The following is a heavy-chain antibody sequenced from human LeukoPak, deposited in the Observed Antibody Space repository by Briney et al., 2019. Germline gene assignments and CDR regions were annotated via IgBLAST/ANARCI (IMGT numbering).Heavy chain of an antibody. D-gene: IGHD3-16*01. V-gene: IGHV1-2*02. CDR3: ARVGGRGNYYYYYGMDV. CDR1: GYTFTGYY. J-gene: IGHJ6*02. CDR2: INPNSGGT. Sequence: ASVKDSCKASGYTFTGYYMHWVRQAPGQGLAGMGWINPNSGGTNYAQKFQGRVTMTRDTSISTASMELSRLRSDDTAAYYCARVGGRGNYYYYYGMDVWGQGTTVTVSS.